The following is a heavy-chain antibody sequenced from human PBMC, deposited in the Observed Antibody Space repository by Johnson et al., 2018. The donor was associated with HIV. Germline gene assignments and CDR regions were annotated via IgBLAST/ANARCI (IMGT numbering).Heavy chain of an antibody. D-gene: IGHD5-24*01. CDR3: ARDMGEMATPIRGLDAFDI. V-gene: IGHV3-30-3*01. Sequence: QVQLVESGGGVVQPGRSLRLSCAASGFTFSSYAMHWVRQAPGKGLEWVAVISYDGSNKYYADSVKGRFTISRDNSKNTLSLEMNSLRAEDTAVNYCARDMGEMATPIRGLDAFDIWGQGTMVTVSS. J-gene: IGHJ3*02. CDR2: ISYDGSNK. CDR1: GFTFSSYA.